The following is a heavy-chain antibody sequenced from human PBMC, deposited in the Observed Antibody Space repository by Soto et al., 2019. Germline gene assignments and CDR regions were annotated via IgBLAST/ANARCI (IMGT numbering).Heavy chain of an antibody. D-gene: IGHD2-2*01. CDR3: ARSRVPAAQQVYYYYGMGV. J-gene: IGHJ6*02. CDR1: GYTLTELS. V-gene: IGHV1-24*01. Sequence: ASVKVSCKVSGYTLTELSMHWVRQAPGKGLEWMGGFDPEDGETIYAQKFQGRVTMTEDTSTDTAYMELSSLRSDDTAVYYCARSRVPAAQQVYYYYGMGVWGQGTTVTVSS. CDR2: FDPEDGET.